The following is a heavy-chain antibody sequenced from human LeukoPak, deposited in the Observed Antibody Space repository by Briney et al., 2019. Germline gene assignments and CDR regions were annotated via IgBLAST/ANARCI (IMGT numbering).Heavy chain of an antibody. CDR1: GFTFSTYW. Sequence: QPGGSLRLSCAASGFTFSTYWMHWVRQAPGKGLVWVSRINSDGSSTNYADSVKGRFTISRDNAKNTLYVQMNSLRGEDTAVYYCARVTSSRGASDIWGQGTMVIVSS. D-gene: IGHD6-13*01. V-gene: IGHV3-74*01. CDR3: ARVTSSRGASDI. CDR2: INSDGSST. J-gene: IGHJ3*02.